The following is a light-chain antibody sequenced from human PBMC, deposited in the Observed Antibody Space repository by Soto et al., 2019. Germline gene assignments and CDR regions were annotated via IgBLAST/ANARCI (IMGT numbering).Light chain of an antibody. V-gene: IGKV3-20*01. CDR1: QTLTSNY. CDR3: HQYGRSHT. CDR2: GAS. Sequence: EIVLTQSPGTLSLSPGERATLSCRASQTLTSNYLAWYQQKPSQAPRLLIYGASSRATGIPDRFSGSGSGTDFTLIISRLEPEDFAVYYCHQYGRSHTFGQGTKLEIK. J-gene: IGKJ2*01.